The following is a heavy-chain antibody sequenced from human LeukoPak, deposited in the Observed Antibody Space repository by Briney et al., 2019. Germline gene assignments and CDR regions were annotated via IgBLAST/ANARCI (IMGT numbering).Heavy chain of an antibody. CDR3: MDV. V-gene: IGHV4-4*02. J-gene: IGHJ6*02. Sequence: SGTLSLTCAVSGGSISSSHWWSWVRQPPGKGLEWIGEIYHSGSTYYNPSLESRVTFSVDKSKNQFSLRLTSVTAADTAVYYGMDVWGQGTTVTVSS. CDR1: GGSISSSHW. CDR2: IYHSGST.